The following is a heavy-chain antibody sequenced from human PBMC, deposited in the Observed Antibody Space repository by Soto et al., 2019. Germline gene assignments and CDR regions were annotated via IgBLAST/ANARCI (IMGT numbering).Heavy chain of an antibody. CDR3: ARLPTVSPIAF. CDR1: GGSFSSYY. D-gene: IGHD4-4*01. J-gene: IGHJ4*02. V-gene: IGHV4-4*07. Sequence: QVQLQQSGPGLVKPSEPLSLTCTVSGGSFSSYYWSWMRQPAGKGLEWIGRMHSSRSTNYNPSLKSRATMSVDSSKNEYSLMMSSGTAAVTALYYCARLPTVSPIAFWGQGILVTVSS. CDR2: MHSSRST.